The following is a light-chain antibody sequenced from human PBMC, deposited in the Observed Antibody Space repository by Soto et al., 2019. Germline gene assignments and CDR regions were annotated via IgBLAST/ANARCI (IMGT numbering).Light chain of an antibody. Sequence: QSALTQPASVSGSPGQSITISCTGTSSDVGGYDYVSWYQQHPGKAPKLMIYCVSNRPSGVSNRFSGSKSGNTASLTISGLQAEDEADYYCSSYTNSITHVFGGGTKVTVL. CDR2: CVS. V-gene: IGLV2-14*03. CDR1: SSDVGGYDY. CDR3: SSYTNSITHV. J-gene: IGLJ3*02.